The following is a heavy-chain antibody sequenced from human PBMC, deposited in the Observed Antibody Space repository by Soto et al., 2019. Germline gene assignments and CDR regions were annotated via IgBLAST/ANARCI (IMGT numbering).Heavy chain of an antibody. D-gene: IGHD1-1*01. V-gene: IGHV1-69*01. Sequence: QVQLVQSGAEVKKPGSSVKVSCKASGGTFSSYAISWVRQAPGQGREWMGGIIPIFGTANYAQKFQGRVTMTADEPTSTAYMELSSMRSEDTAVAYCERGVRVSYDYWCKGTLVTVSS. J-gene: IGHJ4*02. CDR2: IIPIFGTA. CDR3: ERGVRVSYDY. CDR1: GGTFSSYA.